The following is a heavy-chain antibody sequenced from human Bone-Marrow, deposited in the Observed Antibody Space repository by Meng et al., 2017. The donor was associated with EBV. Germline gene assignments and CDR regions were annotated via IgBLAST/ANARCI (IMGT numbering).Heavy chain of an antibody. Sequence: VRPLRSAPELCVPSGVSSLTSASSTGFVTGVGWWSCGRQYPGKGLEWIGEIHHRGGTSNNPSLKSRVTISLDMSKDQFSLRLSSVTAADTAVYYCARAGYHRPASEYWGQGTLVTVSS. CDR1: TGFVTGVGW. J-gene: IGHJ4*02. D-gene: IGHD2-15*01. CDR2: IHHRGGT. V-gene: IGHV4-4*02. CDR3: ARAGYHRPASEY.